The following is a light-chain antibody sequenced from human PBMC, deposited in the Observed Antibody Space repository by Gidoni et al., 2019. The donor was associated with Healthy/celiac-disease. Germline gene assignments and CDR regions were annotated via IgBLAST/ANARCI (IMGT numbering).Light chain of an antibody. J-gene: IGKJ3*01. CDR1: QDISNY. CDR2: DAS. CDR3: QQDNNLFT. V-gene: IGKV1-33*01. Sequence: DIQMTQSPSSLSASVGDRVTITCQASQDISNYLNWYQQKPEKAPKLLIYDASKLETGVPSRFSGSGSGTDFSFTISSLQPENIATYYYQQDNNLFTFGAGTKVDIK.